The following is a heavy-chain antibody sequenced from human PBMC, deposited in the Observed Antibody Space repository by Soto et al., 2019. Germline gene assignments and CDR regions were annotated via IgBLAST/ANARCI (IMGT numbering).Heavy chain of an antibody. CDR2: IYYSGRT. J-gene: IGHJ6*02. CDR1: GSAIITRTYH. V-gene: IGHV4-39*01. Sequence: ETLSLTYNNFGSAIITRTYHWGCSRQPPGRGLDGIGSIYYSGRTYYNPSLKSRVTISVDTSKNQFSLKLSSVTAADTAVYYCACIFSGGYGHGFYYYGMDVWGQGTTVT. CDR3: ACIFSGGYGHGFYYYGMDV. D-gene: IGHD5-18*01.